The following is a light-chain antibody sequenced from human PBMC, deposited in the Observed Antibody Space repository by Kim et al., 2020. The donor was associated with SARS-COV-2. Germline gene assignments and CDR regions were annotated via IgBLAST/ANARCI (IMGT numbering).Light chain of an antibody. V-gene: IGLV7-46*01. CDR2: ETS. Sequence: QAVVTQEPSLTVSPGGTVTLTCGSSTGAVTGRNYPYWFQQKPGQAPKTMIYETSNKYSWTPARFSGSLLGGKAALTLSGAQPEDEADYYCLLSYASAQPVFGGGTQLTVL. CDR3: LLSYASAQPV. J-gene: IGLJ2*01. CDR1: TGAVTGRNY.